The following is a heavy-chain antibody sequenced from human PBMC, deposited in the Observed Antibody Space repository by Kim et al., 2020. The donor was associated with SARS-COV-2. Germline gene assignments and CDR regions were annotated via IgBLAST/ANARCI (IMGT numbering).Heavy chain of an antibody. CDR1: GFSFSSYW. D-gene: IGHD7-27*01. Sequence: GGSLRLSCAASGFSFSSYWMSWVRQAPGKGLEWVANIRGDGGEKNYVDSVKGRFTISRDNAKKSLYLQMNSLRAEDTALYYCASHGDFDHWGQGTLVTVSS. CDR2: IRGDGGEK. CDR3: ASHGDFDH. J-gene: IGHJ4*02. V-gene: IGHV3-7*03.